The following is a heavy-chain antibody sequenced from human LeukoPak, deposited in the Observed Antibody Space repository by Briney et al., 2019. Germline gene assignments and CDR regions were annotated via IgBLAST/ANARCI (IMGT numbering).Heavy chain of an antibody. V-gene: IGHV3-66*01. CDR1: GFTFSSYW. CDR3: ASLRPTSRQYFDN. D-gene: IGHD6-25*01. Sequence: GGSLRLSCAASGFTFSSYWMSWVRQAPGKGLKWVSIIYSGGSAYYADSVRGRFTISRDNSKNILYLQMNSLRAEDTAVYYCASLRPTSRQYFDNWGQGTLVTVSS. J-gene: IGHJ4*02. CDR2: IYSGGSA.